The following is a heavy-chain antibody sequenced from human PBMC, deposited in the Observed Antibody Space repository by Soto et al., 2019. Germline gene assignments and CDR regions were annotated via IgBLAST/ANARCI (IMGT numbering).Heavy chain of an antibody. J-gene: IGHJ4*02. D-gene: IGHD6-6*01. CDR2: IYHSGST. CDR3: ASQGYSSSWAY. Sequence: LSLTCAVSGYSISSGYYWGWIRQPPGKGLEWIGRIYHSGSTYYNPSLKSRVTISVDTSKNQFSLKLSSVTAADTAVYYCASQGYSSSWAYWGQGTLVTVSS. V-gene: IGHV4-38-2*01. CDR1: GYSISSGYY.